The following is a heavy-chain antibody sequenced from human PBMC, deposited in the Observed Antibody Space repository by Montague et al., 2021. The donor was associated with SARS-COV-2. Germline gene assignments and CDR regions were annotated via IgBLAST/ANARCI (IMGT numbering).Heavy chain of an antibody. J-gene: IGHJ6*02. CDR3: TSGREGNYNVMDV. CDR1: GDNVANNSAT. Sequence: CAISGDNVANNSATWNWVRQAPSRGLEWLGRTYYRSKWYNDYAVSVRGRVTINPDTSKNQFSLQLNSVTPEDTAIYYCTSGREGNYNVMDVWGQGTTVTVSS. D-gene: IGHD1-1*01. CDR2: TYYRSKWYN. V-gene: IGHV6-1*01.